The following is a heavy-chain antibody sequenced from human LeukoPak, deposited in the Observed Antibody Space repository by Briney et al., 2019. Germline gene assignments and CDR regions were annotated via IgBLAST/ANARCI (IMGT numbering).Heavy chain of an antibody. D-gene: IGHD2-15*01. CDR1: GFTFISYS. V-gene: IGHV3-21*01. CDR2: ISSSSSYI. Sequence: GGSLRLSCAASGFTFISYSMNWVRQAPGKGLEWVSSISSSSSYIYYADSVKGRFTISRDNAKNSLYLQMNSLRAEDTAVYYCARDPSYCSGGSCYPEYFDYWGQGTLVTVSS. CDR3: ARDPSYCSGGSCYPEYFDY. J-gene: IGHJ4*02.